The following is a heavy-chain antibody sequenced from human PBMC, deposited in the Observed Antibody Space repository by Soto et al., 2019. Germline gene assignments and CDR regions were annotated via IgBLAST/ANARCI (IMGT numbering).Heavy chain of an antibody. D-gene: IGHD3-10*01. J-gene: IGHJ4*02. Sequence: EVQLVESGGGLVQPGGSLRLSCAVSGFTVNNNYMSWVRQAPGKGLEWVSVIYSGGNTDYAESVRGRFTVSRDTSKNTLYLQMNSLGAEDRAIYYCTRDSSYYGAGRGVLDYWGQGTPVTVSS. V-gene: IGHV3-66*01. CDR1: GFTVNNNY. CDR3: TRDSSYYGAGRGVLDY. CDR2: IYSGGNT.